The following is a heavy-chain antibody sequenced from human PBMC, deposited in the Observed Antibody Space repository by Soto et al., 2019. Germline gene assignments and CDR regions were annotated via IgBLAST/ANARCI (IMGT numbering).Heavy chain of an antibody. Sequence: SETLSLTCTVSGGSISSSSYYWGWIRRPPGKGLEWIGSIYYSGSTYYNPSLKSRVTISVDTSKNQFSLKLSSVTAADTAVYYCATETYYDYVWGSYRSYWGQGTLVTVS. CDR3: ATETYYDYVWGSYRSY. V-gene: IGHV4-39*01. J-gene: IGHJ4*02. CDR2: IYYSGST. CDR1: GGSISSSSYY. D-gene: IGHD3-16*02.